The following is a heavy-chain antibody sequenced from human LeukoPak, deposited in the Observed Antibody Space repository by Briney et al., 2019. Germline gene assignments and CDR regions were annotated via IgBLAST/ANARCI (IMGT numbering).Heavy chain of an antibody. Sequence: GSLSLSCAASGFTFRVAWRHWVRQAPGKGLVWVSVIKSDGSGTTNADSVKGRFTISRDNAKNTVYLQMNSLRDEDTAVYYCAKDYFGSLEYWGQGTLVTVSS. CDR1: GFTFRVAW. CDR3: AKDYFGSLEY. CDR2: IKSDGSGT. V-gene: IGHV3-74*03. D-gene: IGHD2/OR15-2a*01. J-gene: IGHJ4*02.